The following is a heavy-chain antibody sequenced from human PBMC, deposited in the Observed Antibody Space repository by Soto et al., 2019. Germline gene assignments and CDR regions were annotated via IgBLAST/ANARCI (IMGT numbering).Heavy chain of an antibody. Sequence: QVQLQQSGPGLVKPSQTLSLTCAISGDSVSSNSAAWNWIRQSPSRGLEWLGRTYYRSKWYNDYAVSVKSRITINPDTSKNQFSLQLNSVTPEDTAVYYCAREPLPAKYSSGLEGNWFDPWGQGTLVTVSS. D-gene: IGHD6-19*01. J-gene: IGHJ5*02. CDR2: TYYRSKWYN. CDR1: GDSVSSNSAA. CDR3: AREPLPAKYSSGLEGNWFDP. V-gene: IGHV6-1*01.